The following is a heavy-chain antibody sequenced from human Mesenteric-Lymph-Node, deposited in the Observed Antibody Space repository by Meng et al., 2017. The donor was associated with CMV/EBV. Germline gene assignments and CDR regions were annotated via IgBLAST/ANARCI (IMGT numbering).Heavy chain of an antibody. D-gene: IGHD4-11*01. CDR3: AKKGTTVSPGNWFDS. V-gene: IGHV3-30-3*02. Sequence: GESLKISCAASGFTFSSYAMHWVRQAPGKGLEWVAVISYDGSNKYYADSVKGRFTISRDNSKNTLYLQMNSLRAEDTAVYYCAKKGTTVSPGNWFDSWGQGTLVTVSS. CDR2: ISYDGSNK. CDR1: GFTFSSYA. J-gene: IGHJ5*01.